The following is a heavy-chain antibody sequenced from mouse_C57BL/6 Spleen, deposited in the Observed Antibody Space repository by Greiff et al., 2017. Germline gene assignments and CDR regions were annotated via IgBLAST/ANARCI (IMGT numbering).Heavy chain of an antibody. J-gene: IGHJ2*01. V-gene: IGHV1-69*01. CDR2: IDPSDSYT. CDR3: ARSESTMVTPYYFGC. CDR1: GYTFTSYW. D-gene: IGHD2-2*01. Sequence: VQLQESGAELVMPGASVKLSCKASGYTFTSYWMHWVKQRPGQGLEWIGEIDPSDSYTNYNQKFKGKSTLTVDTSSSTAYMQLSSLTSEDSAVYYCARSESTMVTPYYFGCWGQGTTLTAST.